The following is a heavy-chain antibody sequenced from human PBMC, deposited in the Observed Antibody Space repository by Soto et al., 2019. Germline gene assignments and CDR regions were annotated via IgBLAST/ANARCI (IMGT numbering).Heavy chain of an antibody. CDR1: GYTFTSYG. Sequence: QVQLVQSGAEVKKPGASVKVSCKASGYTFTSYGISWERQAPGQGLEWMGWISAYNGNTNYAQKLQGRVTMTTATPTSTAYMELRSLRPDDTAVYYCARDLAAAGAFDYWGQGTLVTVSS. CDR3: ARDLAAAGAFDY. V-gene: IGHV1-18*01. CDR2: ISAYNGNT. J-gene: IGHJ4*02. D-gene: IGHD6-13*01.